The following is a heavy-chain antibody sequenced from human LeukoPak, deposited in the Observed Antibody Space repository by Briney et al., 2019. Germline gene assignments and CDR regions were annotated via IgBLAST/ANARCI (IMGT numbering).Heavy chain of an antibody. CDR3: ARGARYSSSWYAPLDY. D-gene: IGHD6-13*01. CDR1: GFTFSSYA. Sequence: PGGSLRLSCAASGFTFSSYAMHWVRQAPGKGLEWVAVISYDGSNKYYADSVKGRLTISRDNSKNTLYLQMNSLRAEDTAVYYCARGARYSSSWYAPLDYWGQGTLVTVSS. CDR2: ISYDGSNK. V-gene: IGHV3-30-3*01. J-gene: IGHJ4*02.